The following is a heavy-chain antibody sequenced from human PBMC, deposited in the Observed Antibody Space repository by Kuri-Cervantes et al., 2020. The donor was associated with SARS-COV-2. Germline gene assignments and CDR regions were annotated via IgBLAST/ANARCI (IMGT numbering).Heavy chain of an antibody. J-gene: IGHJ4*02. CDR3: ARDRVGLDY. D-gene: IGHD1-26*01. V-gene: IGHV3-74*01. CDR1: GFTFGDYA. Sequence: GGSLRLSCTASGFTFGDYAMSWVRQAPGEGLVWVSRINSDGSSTSYADSVKGRFTISRDNAKNTLYLQMNSLRAEDTAVYYCARDRVGLDYWGQGTLVTVSS. CDR2: INSDGSST.